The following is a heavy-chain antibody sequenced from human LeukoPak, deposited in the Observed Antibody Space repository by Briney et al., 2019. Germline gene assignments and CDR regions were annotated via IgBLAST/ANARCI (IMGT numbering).Heavy chain of an antibody. CDR2: ISWNSGSI. D-gene: IGHD1-26*01. CDR1: GFTFDDYA. Sequence: PGGSLGLSCAASGFTFDDYAMHGVRQAPGKGLEWVSGISWNSGSIGYADSVKGRFTISRDNAKNSLYLQMNSLRAEDTALYYCAKGVGATFDAFDIWGQGTMVTVSS. J-gene: IGHJ3*02. V-gene: IGHV3-9*01. CDR3: AKGVGATFDAFDI.